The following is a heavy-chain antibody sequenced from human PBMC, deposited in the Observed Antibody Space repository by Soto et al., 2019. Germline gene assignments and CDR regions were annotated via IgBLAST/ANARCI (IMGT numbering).Heavy chain of an antibody. CDR1: GFSLSTSGVG. CDR3: THSGVTYYYGPGNDYAMNH. D-gene: IGHD3-10*01. V-gene: IGHV2-5*01. CDR2: IYGNDDK. J-gene: IGHJ4*02. Sequence: GSGPTLVNPTQTLTLTCTFSGFSLSTSGVGVGWIRQPPGKALECLALIYGNDDKRYSPSLKNRLTITKDTSKNQVVITMTNMEPVDTATYYCTHSGVTYYYGPGNDYAMNHWGQGTLVTVSS.